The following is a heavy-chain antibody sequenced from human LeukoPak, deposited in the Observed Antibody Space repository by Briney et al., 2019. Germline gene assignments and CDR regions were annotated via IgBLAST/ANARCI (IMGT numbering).Heavy chain of an antibody. J-gene: IGHJ4*02. CDR3: ARDSGGSLGFDY. D-gene: IGHD2-15*01. Sequence: ASVKVSCKASVYTFTGYYMHWVRQAPGQGLEWMGWINPNSGGTNYAQNFQGRVTMTRDTSISTAYMELSRLRSDETAVYYCARDSGGSLGFDYWGQGTLVTVSS. CDR1: VYTFTGYY. V-gene: IGHV1-2*02. CDR2: INPNSGGT.